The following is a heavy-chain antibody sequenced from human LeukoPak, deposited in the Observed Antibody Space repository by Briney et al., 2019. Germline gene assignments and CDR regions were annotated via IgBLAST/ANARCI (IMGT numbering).Heavy chain of an antibody. D-gene: IGHD3-3*01. V-gene: IGHV4-4*07. CDR3: ARDRRYYDFWSGPVPFDY. CDR2: IYTSGST. CDR1: GGSISSYY. J-gene: IGHJ4*02. Sequence: SETLSLTCTVSGGSISSYYWSWIRQPAGKGLEWIGRIYTSGSTNYNPSLKSRVTMSVDTSKNQFSPKLSSVTAADTAVYYCARDRRYYDFWSGPVPFDYWGQGTLVTVSS.